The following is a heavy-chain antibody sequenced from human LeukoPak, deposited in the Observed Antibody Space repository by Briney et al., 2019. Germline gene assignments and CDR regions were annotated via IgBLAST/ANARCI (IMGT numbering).Heavy chain of an antibody. V-gene: IGHV1-2*02. CDR2: INPNSGGT. Sequence: ASVKVSCKASGYTFTGYYMHWVRQAPGQGLEWMGWINPNSGGTNYAQKFRGRVTMTRDTSISTAYMELSRLRSDDTAVYYCARGLVPPMITFGGVIVDWGQGTLVTVSS. D-gene: IGHD3-16*02. J-gene: IGHJ4*02. CDR3: ARGLVPPMITFGGVIVD. CDR1: GYTFTGYY.